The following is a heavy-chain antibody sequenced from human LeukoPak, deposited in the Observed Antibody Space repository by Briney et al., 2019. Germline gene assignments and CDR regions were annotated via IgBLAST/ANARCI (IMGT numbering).Heavy chain of an antibody. Sequence: PVKVSCKASGGTFSSYAISWVRQAPGQGLEWMGGIIPIFGTANYAQKFQGRVTITADKSTSTAYMELSSLRSEDTAVYYCAKDVDTAMASPYYYYMDVWGKGTTVTVSS. CDR3: AKDVDTAMASPYYYYMDV. CDR1: GGTFSSYA. V-gene: IGHV1-69*06. D-gene: IGHD5-18*01. CDR2: IIPIFGTA. J-gene: IGHJ6*03.